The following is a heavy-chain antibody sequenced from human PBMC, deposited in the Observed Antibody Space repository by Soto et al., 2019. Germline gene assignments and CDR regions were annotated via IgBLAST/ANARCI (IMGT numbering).Heavy chain of an antibody. Sequence: QVQLVQSGAEVKKPGSSVKVSCKASGGTFSSYTISWVRQAPGQGLEWMGRIIPILGIANYAQKFQGRVTITADKSTSTAYIELSSLRSEDTAVYYCARSPNYDFFTGYYPYYYGIDVGGQGTTVTVSS. V-gene: IGHV1-69*02. J-gene: IGHJ6*02. CDR1: GGTFSSYT. CDR3: ARSPNYDFFTGYYPYYYGIDV. CDR2: IIPILGIA. D-gene: IGHD3-9*01.